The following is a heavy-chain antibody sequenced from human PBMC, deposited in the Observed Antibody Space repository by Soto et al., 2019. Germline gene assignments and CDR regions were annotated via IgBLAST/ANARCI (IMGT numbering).Heavy chain of an antibody. V-gene: IGHV1-2*02. CDR3: ARDYPPDYYDSSGYYFGGWFDL. CDR1: GYTFTGYY. J-gene: IGHJ5*02. CDR2: INPNSGGT. Sequence: GASVKVSCKASGYTFTGYYMHWVRQAPGQGLEWMGWINPNSGGTNYAQKFQGRVTMTRDTSISTAYMELSRLRFDDTAVYYCARDYPPDYYDSSGYYFGGWFDLWGQGTLVTAPQ. D-gene: IGHD3-22*01.